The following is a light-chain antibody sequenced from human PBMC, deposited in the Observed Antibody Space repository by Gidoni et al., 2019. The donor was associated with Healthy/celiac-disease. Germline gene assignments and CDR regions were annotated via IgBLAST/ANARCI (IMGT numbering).Light chain of an antibody. CDR1: SSNIGAGYD. J-gene: IGLJ3*02. CDR3: QSYDSSLSGWV. V-gene: IGLV1-40*01. Sequence: QSVLTQLPSVPGAPGQRVTISCTGSSSNIGAGYDVHWYQQLPGTAPKLLIHGNSNRPSGVPDRFSGSKSGTSASLAITGLQAEDEADYYCQSYDSSLSGWVFGGGTKLTVL. CDR2: GNS.